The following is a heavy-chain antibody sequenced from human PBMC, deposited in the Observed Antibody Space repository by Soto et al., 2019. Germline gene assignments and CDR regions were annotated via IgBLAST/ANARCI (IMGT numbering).Heavy chain of an antibody. Sequence: PSETLSLTCAVYGGSFSGCYWSWMRQPPGKGLEWIGEINHSGSTNYNPSLKSRVTISVDTSKNQFSLKLSSVTAADTAVYYCAGSYYDSSGYSRKYFDYWGQGTLVTVSS. CDR3: AGSYYDSSGYSRKYFDY. J-gene: IGHJ4*02. V-gene: IGHV4-34*01. CDR2: INHSGST. CDR1: GGSFSGCY. D-gene: IGHD3-22*01.